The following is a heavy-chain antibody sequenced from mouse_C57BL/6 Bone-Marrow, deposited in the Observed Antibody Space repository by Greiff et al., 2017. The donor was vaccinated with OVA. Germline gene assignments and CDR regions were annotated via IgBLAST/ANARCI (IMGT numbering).Heavy chain of an antibody. V-gene: IGHV5-12*01. CDR1: GFTFSDYY. Sequence: EVMLVESGGGLVQPGGSLKLSCAASGFTFSDYYMYWVRQTPEKRLEWVAYISNGGGSTYYPDTVKGRFTISRDNAKNTLYLQMSRLKSEDTAMYYCARQGDVGMDYWGQGTSVTVSS. J-gene: IGHJ4*01. CDR3: ARQGDVGMDY. CDR2: ISNGGGST.